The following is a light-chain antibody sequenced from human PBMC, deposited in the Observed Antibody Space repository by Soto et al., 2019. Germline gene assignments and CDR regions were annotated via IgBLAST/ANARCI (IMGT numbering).Light chain of an antibody. CDR1: SSDVGGYNY. CDR3: CSYAGSYTYV. V-gene: IGLV2-11*01. Sequence: SALTQPRSVSGSPGQSVTISCTGTSSDVGGYNYVSWYQQHPGKAPKLMIYDVSKRPSGVPDRFSGSKSGNTASLTISGLQAEDEADYYCCSYAGSYTYVFGTWPK. CDR2: DVS. J-gene: IGLJ1*01.